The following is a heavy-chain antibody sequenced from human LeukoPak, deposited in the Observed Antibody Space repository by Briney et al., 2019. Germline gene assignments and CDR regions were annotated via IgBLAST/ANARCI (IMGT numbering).Heavy chain of an antibody. J-gene: IGHJ6*02. CDR1: GYTFTGYY. D-gene: IGHD3-3*01. CDR2: INPNSGGT. CDR3: ARDWPLTIFGVVNYYYYGMDV. Sequence: GASVKVSCKASGYTFTGYYMHWVRQAPGQGLEWMGWINPNSGGTNYAQKFQGRVTMTRDTSISTAYMELSRLRSDDTAVYYCARDWPLTIFGVVNYYYYGMDVWGQGTTVTVSS. V-gene: IGHV1-2*02.